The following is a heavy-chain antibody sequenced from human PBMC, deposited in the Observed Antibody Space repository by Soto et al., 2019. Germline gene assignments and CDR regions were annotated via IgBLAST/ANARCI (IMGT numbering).Heavy chain of an antibody. CDR2: ISHDGTKK. V-gene: IGHV3-30-3*01. D-gene: IGHD6-13*01. Sequence: QVHLVESGGGVVRPGKSLTLSCTGSGFTFMTFAMHWVRQAPGKGLEWVALISHDGTKKYSSESVKGRFTVSRDNSNNTLYLQMNSLRIEASALYYCAVLRLSTWHGIAMDAWGQGTTVTVSS. CDR3: AVLRLSTWHGIAMDA. CDR1: GFTFMTFA. J-gene: IGHJ6*02.